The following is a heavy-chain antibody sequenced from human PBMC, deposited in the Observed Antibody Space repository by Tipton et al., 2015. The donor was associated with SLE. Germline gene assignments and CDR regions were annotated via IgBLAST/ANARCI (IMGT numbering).Heavy chain of an antibody. Sequence: TLSLTCAVYGGSFSGYYWSWIRQPPGKGLEWIGEINHSGSTNYNPSLKSRVTISVDTSKNQFSLKLSSVTAADTALYYCARPTAFEPGGFDLWGRGTLVTVSS. CDR2: INHSGST. J-gene: IGHJ2*01. CDR1: GGSFSGYY. V-gene: IGHV4-34*01. CDR3: ARPTAFEPGGFDL. D-gene: IGHD2/OR15-2a*01.